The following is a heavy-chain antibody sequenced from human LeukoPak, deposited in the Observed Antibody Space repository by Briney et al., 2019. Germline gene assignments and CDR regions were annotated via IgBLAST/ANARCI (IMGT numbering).Heavy chain of an antibody. CDR3: ARDLRGSIVRYFDY. V-gene: IGHV3-23*01. J-gene: IGHJ4*02. CDR2: IDGSGDDT. D-gene: IGHD3-9*01. CDR1: GFTFKYYA. Sequence: GGSLRLSYAASGFTFKYYAMTWVRQAPGKGLEWVAAIDGSGDDTYYAGSVKGRFTISRDNSQNTLFLQVNSLRAEDTAVYYCARDLRGSIVRYFDYWGQGTLVTVSS.